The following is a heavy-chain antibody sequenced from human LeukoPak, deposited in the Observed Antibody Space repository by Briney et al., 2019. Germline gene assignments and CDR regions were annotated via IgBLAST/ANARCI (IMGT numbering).Heavy chain of an antibody. CDR3: ARGNPYSSGWYGYYYYGMDV. Sequence: ASVKVSCKASGGTFSSYAISWVRQAPGQGLERMGWMNPNSGNTGYAQKFQGRVTMTRNTSISTAYMELSSLRSEDTAVYYCARGNPYSSGWYGYYYYGMDVWGQGTTVTVSS. CDR2: MNPNSGNT. CDR1: GGTFSSYA. V-gene: IGHV1-8*02. J-gene: IGHJ6*02. D-gene: IGHD6-19*01.